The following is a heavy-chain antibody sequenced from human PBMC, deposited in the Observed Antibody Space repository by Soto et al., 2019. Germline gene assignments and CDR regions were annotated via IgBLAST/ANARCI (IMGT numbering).Heavy chain of an antibody. CDR1: GFTFSTYA. J-gene: IGHJ3*01. CDR2: IRATGGVT. Sequence: EVQLLDSGGDLVQPGGSLRLSCAASGFTFSTYAINWFRQAPGQGLEWVSGIRATGGVTYYAHSVKDRFTISRDNSKKTLYLQMNTLRAEDTAVYYCAKARAPSVLRTDAFDVWGHGTMVTVSS. CDR3: AKARAPSVLRTDAFDV. V-gene: IGHV3-23*01. D-gene: IGHD3-16*01.